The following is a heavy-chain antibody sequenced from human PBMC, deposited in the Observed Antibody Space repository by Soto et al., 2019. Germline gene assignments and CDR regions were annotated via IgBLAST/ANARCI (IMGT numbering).Heavy chain of an antibody. D-gene: IGHD2-8*01. CDR2: IWYDGTSK. Sequence: QVQLVESGGGVVQPGRSLRLSCAASGFTFRNHAMHWVRQAPGKGLECVGLIWYDGTSKYYADSGKWRFTISRDNSKNTPYLERNSLRVEETAIYYCARDQGVVIIKDHWGQGPLVTVSS. CDR3: ARDQGVVIIKDH. V-gene: IGHV3-33*08. CDR1: GFTFRNHA. J-gene: IGHJ4*02.